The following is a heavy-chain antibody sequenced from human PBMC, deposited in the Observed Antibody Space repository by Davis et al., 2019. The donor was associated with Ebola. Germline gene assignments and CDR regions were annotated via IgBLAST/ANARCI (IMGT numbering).Heavy chain of an antibody. Sequence: GGSLRLSCETSGFIFRNYVMSWVRQAPGKGLEWVSTFGTGGDTYYADSVKGRFAISRDNSRGTLYLQMNSLRVEDSAIYYCVKDSRNIWFDIWGQGTLVTVSS. CDR2: FGTGGDT. CDR3: VKDSRNIWFDI. V-gene: IGHV3-23*01. D-gene: IGHD2/OR15-2a*01. CDR1: GFIFRNYV. J-gene: IGHJ3*02.